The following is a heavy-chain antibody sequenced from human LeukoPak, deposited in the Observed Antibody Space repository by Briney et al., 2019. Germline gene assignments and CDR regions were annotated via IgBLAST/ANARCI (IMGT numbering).Heavy chain of an antibody. D-gene: IGHD1-7*01. J-gene: IGHJ5*02. V-gene: IGHV3-23*01. CDR2: IRGSGGST. Sequence: GGSLRLSCAASGFTFSSYAMSWVRQAPGKGLEWVSVIRGSGGSTYYADSVEGRVTISRDNSKNTLYLQMKSLRAEDTAVYYCAKGGTGSTDWFDPWGQGTLVTVSS. CDR3: AKGGTGSTDWFDP. CDR1: GFTFSSYA.